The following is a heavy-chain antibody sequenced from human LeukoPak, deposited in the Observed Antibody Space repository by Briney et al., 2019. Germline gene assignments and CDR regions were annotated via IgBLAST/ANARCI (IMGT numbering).Heavy chain of an antibody. D-gene: IGHD3-10*01. V-gene: IGHV3-7*01. CDR2: INEDGTIQ. CDR1: RFSISDYW. J-gene: IGHJ4*01. Sequence: PGGSLRLSCAASRFSISDYWMNWVRLVPGKGLEWVANINEDGTIQDYVASVRGRFTISRNNAKNSLYLQMNSLGAEDTAVYYCASRESSMARSHWGHGTLVTVSS. CDR3: ASRESSMARSH.